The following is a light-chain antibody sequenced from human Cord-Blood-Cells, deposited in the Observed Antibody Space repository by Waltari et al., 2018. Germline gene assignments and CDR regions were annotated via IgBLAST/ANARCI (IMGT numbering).Light chain of an antibody. CDR1: KSVSSSY. CDR2: GAS. V-gene: IGKV3-20*01. J-gene: IGKJ2*01. Sequence: ELVLTQSPGTLSLSRGVRATLSCRASKSVSSSYLAWYQQKPRQAPRLLLYGASSRATGIPDRFSGSGSGTDFTLTIIRLEPEDFAVYYCQQYGSSPPYTFGQGTKLEIK. CDR3: QQYGSSPPYT.